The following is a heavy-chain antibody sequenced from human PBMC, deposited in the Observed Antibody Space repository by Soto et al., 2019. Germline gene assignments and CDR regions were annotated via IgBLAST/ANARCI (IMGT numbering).Heavy chain of an antibody. D-gene: IGHD6-13*01. J-gene: IGHJ4*02. V-gene: IGHV1-69*13. Sequence: SVKVSCKASGGTFSSYAISWVRQAPGQGLEWMGGIIPIFGTANYAQKFQGRVTITADESTSTVYMELSSLRSEDTAVYYCAREIFAAGSGSYFDYWGQGTLVTVSS. CDR3: AREIFAAGSGSYFDY. CDR1: GGTFSSYA. CDR2: IIPIFGTA.